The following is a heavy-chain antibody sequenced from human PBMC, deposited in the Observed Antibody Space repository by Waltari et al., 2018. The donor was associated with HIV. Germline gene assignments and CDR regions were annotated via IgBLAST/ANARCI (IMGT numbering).Heavy chain of an antibody. V-gene: IGHV4-34*01. J-gene: IGHJ5*02. CDR1: GGSFSGYY. CDR2: INHSGST. Sequence: QVQLQQWGAGLLKPSETLSLTCAVYGGSFSGYYWSWIRQPPGKGLEWIGEINHSGSTNYNPSLKSRVTISVDTSKNQFSLKLSSVTAADTAVYYCARGSGYHAGCSGGSCYSRWFDPWGQGTLVTVSS. D-gene: IGHD2-15*01. CDR3: ARGSGYHAGCSGGSCYSRWFDP.